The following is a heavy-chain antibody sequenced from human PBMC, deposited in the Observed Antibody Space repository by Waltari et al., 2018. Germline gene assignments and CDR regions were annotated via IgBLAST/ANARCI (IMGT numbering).Heavy chain of an antibody. CDR2: IYYSGST. J-gene: IGHJ5*02. CDR1: GGSISRYS. CDR3: AREWRQLVGINWFDP. D-gene: IGHD6-6*01. V-gene: IGHV4-59*01. Sequence: QVQLQESGPGLVKPSETLSLTCTVSGGSISRYSWSWIRQPPGKGLEWIGYIYYSGSTNYNPSLKSRVTISVDTSKNQFSLKLSSVTAADTAVYYCAREWRQLVGINWFDPWGQGTLVTVSS.